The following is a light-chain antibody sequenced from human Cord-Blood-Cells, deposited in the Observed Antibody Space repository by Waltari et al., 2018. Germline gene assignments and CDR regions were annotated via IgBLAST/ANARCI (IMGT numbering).Light chain of an antibody. V-gene: IGLV3-25*02. CDR2: KDS. Sequence: SYELTQPPSVSVSPGQTARITCSGDALPKQYAYWYQQKPGQAPVLVIYKDSERPSGIPEGCAGSSSGTTVTLTSSGVQAEDEADYYCQSADSSGTYVVFGGGTKLTVL. CDR3: QSADSSGTYVV. CDR1: ALPKQY. J-gene: IGLJ2*01.